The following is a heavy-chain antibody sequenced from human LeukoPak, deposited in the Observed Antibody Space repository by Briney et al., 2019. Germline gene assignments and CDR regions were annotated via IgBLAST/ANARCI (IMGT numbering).Heavy chain of an antibody. CDR3: AKDRHFPTGGYDPWGDY. V-gene: IGHV3-23*01. D-gene: IGHD5-12*01. Sequence: GGSLRLSCAASGFTFSSYAMSWVRQAPGKGLEWVSAISGSGGSTYYADSVKGRFTISRDNSKNTLYLQMNSLRAEDTAVYYCAKDRHFPTGGYDPWGDYWGQGTLVTVSS. J-gene: IGHJ4*02. CDR1: GFTFSSYA. CDR2: ISGSGGST.